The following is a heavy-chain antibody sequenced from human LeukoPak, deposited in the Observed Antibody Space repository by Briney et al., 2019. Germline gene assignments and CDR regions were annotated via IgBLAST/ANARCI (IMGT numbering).Heavy chain of an antibody. CDR2: IYPGDSDT. J-gene: IGHJ3*02. Sequence: GESLKISCQGSGSSSTSYWSGWLRQMPGKGLEWMGIIYPGDSDTRYSPSFQGQVTISADKSISTAYLQWSSLKASDTAMYYCARRADDAFDIWGQGTMVTVSS. CDR3: ARRADDAFDI. CDR1: GSSSTSYW. V-gene: IGHV5-51*01.